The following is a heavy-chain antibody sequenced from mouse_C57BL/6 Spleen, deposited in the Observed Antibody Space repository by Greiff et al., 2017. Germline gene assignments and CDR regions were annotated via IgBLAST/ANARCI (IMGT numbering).Heavy chain of an antibody. Sequence: DVKLVESGGGLVKPGGSLKLSCAASGFTFSSYAMSWVRQTPEKRLEWVATISDGGSYTYYPDNVKGRFTISRDNAKNNLYLQMSHLKSEDTAMYYCARESSGCFDYWGQGTTLTVSS. J-gene: IGHJ2*01. CDR2: ISDGGSYT. CDR3: ARESSGCFDY. CDR1: GFTFSSYA. V-gene: IGHV5-4*01. D-gene: IGHD3-2*02.